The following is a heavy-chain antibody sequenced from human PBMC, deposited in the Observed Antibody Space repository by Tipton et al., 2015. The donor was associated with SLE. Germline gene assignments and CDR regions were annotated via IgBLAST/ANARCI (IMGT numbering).Heavy chain of an antibody. D-gene: IGHD1-7*01. CDR3: ARDRGTTGVWFDP. J-gene: IGHJ5*02. V-gene: IGHV3-23*01. CDR2: ISGSDDKT. CDR1: GLTFNNYG. Sequence: GSLRLSCAASGLTFNNYGMSWVRQAPGKGPEWVSGISGSDDKTYYAESVKGRFTISRDNSMNTLYLQMNSLRVEDTAVYHCARDRGTTGVWFDPWGQGTLVSVSS.